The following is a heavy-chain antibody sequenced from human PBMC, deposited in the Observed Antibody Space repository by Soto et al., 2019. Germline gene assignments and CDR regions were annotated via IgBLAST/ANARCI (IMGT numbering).Heavy chain of an antibody. D-gene: IGHD3-16*01. V-gene: IGHV3-7*05. Sequence: GGSLRLSCAASGFSFSSHYMSWVRQAPGKGLEWGAIIRRDGSDKYYADSVEGRFTISRDNARNTLYLQMNSLRAEDTAVYYCAKGYGRDYWGQGTLVTVSS. CDR3: AKGYGRDY. CDR2: IRRDGSDK. CDR1: GFSFSSHY. J-gene: IGHJ4*02.